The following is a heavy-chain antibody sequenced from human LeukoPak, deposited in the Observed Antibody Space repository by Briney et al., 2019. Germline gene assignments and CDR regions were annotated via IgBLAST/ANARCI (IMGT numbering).Heavy chain of an antibody. Sequence: PGGSLRLSCAASGFSFSGYYMSWFRRAPGKGLEWISYITSSGSTIYYADSVKGRFTISRDNAKNSLYLQMNSLRAEDSAVYYCARVEWLQPFDYWGQGTLGSVSS. D-gene: IGHD5-12*01. CDR1: GFSFSGYY. CDR3: ARVEWLQPFDY. CDR2: ITSSGSTI. V-gene: IGHV3-11*01. J-gene: IGHJ4*02.